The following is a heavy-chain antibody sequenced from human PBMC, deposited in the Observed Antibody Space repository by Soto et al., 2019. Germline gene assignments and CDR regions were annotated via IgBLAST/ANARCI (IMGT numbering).Heavy chain of an antibody. CDR1: GGSISSGDYY. J-gene: IGHJ6*02. Sequence: QVQLQESGLGLVKPSQTLSLTCTVSGGSISSGDYYWSWIRQPPGKGLEWIGYIHYSGSTYHNPSLKSRVTISLDTSKNQFSLKLSSVTAADTAVYYCASTLVSYSPRAYYYYGMDVWGQGTTVTVSS. D-gene: IGHD2-15*01. CDR3: ASTLVSYSPRAYYYYGMDV. V-gene: IGHV4-30-4*01. CDR2: IHYSGST.